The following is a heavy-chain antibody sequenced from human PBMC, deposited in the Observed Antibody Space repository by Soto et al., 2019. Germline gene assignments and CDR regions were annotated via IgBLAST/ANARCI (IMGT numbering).Heavy chain of an antibody. Sequence: GASVKVSCKTSGGIFNNNAISWVRQTPGQGPEWMGDIIPLFGITNYARKFQGRVTITADRSTTTAYMELSSLRSEDTAMYYCARDWNGGFDQCGQGTQVTVSS. CDR2: IIPLFGIT. V-gene: IGHV1-69*10. D-gene: IGHD1-1*01. J-gene: IGHJ4*02. CDR3: ARDWNGGFDQ. CDR1: GGIFNNNA.